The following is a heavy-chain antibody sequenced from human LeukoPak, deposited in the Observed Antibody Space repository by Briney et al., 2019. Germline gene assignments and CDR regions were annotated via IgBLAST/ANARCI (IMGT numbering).Heavy chain of an antibody. CDR1: GFTFSSHA. Sequence: GGSLRLSCAASGFTFSSHAMHWVRQAPGKGLEWVAVISYDGSNKYYADSVKGRFTISRDNSKNTLYLQMNSLRAEDTAVYYCAKDQPHYDFWSGLFDYWGQGTLVTVSS. J-gene: IGHJ4*02. D-gene: IGHD3-3*01. V-gene: IGHV3-30-3*01. CDR2: ISYDGSNK. CDR3: AKDQPHYDFWSGLFDY.